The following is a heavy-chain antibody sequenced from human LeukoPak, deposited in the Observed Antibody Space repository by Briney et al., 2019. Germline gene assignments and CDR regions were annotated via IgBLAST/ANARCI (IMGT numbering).Heavy chain of an antibody. CDR1: GFTFSNYA. V-gene: IGHV3-23*01. J-gene: IGHJ3*02. D-gene: IGHD3-16*01. CDR3: AKGTVERFGEGDAFDI. CDR2: ISGSGVTT. Sequence: PGGSLRLSCAASGFTFSNYAMTWVRQAPGKGLEWVSTISGSGVTTYYADSVKGRFTISRDNSKNTLYLQMNSLRAEDTAVYYCAKGTVERFGEGDAFDIWGQGTMVTVSS.